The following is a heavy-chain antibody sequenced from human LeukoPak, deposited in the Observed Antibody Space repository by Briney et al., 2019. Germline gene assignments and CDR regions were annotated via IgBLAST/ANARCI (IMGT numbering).Heavy chain of an antibody. D-gene: IGHD3-10*01. Sequence: GASVKVSCKASGYTFTSYWMNWVRQAPGQGLEWMGWIGAYNGNTNYAQKVQGRVTMTTDTSTSTAYMELRSLRSEDTAVYYCARGRHYYGSGIPSDYWGQGTLVTVSS. J-gene: IGHJ4*02. V-gene: IGHV1-18*01. CDR3: ARGRHYYGSGIPSDY. CDR1: GYTFTSYW. CDR2: IGAYNGNT.